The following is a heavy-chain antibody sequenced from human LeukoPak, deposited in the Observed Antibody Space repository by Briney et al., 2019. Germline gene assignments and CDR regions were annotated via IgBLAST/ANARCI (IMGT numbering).Heavy chain of an antibody. CDR3: ARRIAVATGYFDY. V-gene: IGHV5-51*01. CDR1: GYSFTSYW. J-gene: IGHJ4*02. CDR2: IYPGDSDT. Sequence: GESLKISRKGSGYSFTSYWIGWVRQMPGKGLEWMGIIYPGDSDTRYSPSFQGQVTISADKSISTAYLQWSSLKASDTAVYYCARRIAVATGYFDYWGQGTLVTVSS. D-gene: IGHD6-19*01.